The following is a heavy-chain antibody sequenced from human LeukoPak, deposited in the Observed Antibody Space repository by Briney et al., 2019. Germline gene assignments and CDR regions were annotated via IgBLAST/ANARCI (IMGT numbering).Heavy chain of an antibody. Sequence: GGSLRLSCTTSGISFGDYTMSWFRQAPGKGLEWVGFIRSKAYGGTTEYAASVKGRFTISTDDSKSIAYLQMNSLKTEDTAVYYCSSASFTTNWFDPWGQGTLVTVSS. CDR2: IRSKAYGGTT. CDR3: SSASFTTNWFDP. D-gene: IGHD2/OR15-2a*01. V-gene: IGHV3-49*03. J-gene: IGHJ5*02. CDR1: GISFGDYT.